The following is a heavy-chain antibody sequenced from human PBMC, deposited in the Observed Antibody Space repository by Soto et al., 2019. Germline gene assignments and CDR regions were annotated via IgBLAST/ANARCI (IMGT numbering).Heavy chain of an antibody. D-gene: IGHD6-19*01. V-gene: IGHV3-9*01. CDR3: AKVTTSIAVAGTYYGMDV. CDR1: GFTFDYYA. CDR2: ISWNSGSI. Sequence: GGSRRRSCAASGFTFDYYAMHWVRQAPGKGLEWVSGISWNSGSIGYADSVKGRFTISRDNAKNSLYLQMNSLRAEDTALYYCAKVTTSIAVAGTYYGMDVWGQGTTVTVSS. J-gene: IGHJ6*02.